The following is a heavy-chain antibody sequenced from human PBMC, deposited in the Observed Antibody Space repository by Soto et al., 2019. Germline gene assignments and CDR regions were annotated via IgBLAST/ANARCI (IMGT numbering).Heavy chain of an antibody. Sequence: QVQLVESGGGVVQPGRSLRLSCAASGFTFSSYGMHWVRQAPGKGLEWVAVISYDGSNKYYADSVKGRFTISRDNSKNTLYLQMNSLRAEDTAVYYCAKDWAVLVPAAFDYWGQGTLVTVSS. CDR3: AKDWAVLVPAAFDY. J-gene: IGHJ4*02. V-gene: IGHV3-30*18. CDR1: GFTFSSYG. CDR2: ISYDGSNK. D-gene: IGHD2-2*01.